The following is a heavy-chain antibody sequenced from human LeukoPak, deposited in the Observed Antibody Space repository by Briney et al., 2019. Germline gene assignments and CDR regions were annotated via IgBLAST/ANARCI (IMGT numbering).Heavy chain of an antibody. J-gene: IGHJ4*02. V-gene: IGHV3-30*18. CDR2: ISYDGSKA. CDR3: AKGRGYSSSSGDFDY. Sequence: GGSLRLSCTVSGVIFSTYALHWVRHTPGKGLEGVAVISYDGSKADYADSAKGRFTISRDNSKNTLYLQMNSLRAEDTAVYYCAKGRGYSSSSGDFDYWGQGTLVTVSS. D-gene: IGHD6-6*01. CDR1: GVIFSTYA.